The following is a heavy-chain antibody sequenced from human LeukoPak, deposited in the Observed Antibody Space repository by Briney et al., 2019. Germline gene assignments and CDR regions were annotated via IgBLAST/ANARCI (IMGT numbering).Heavy chain of an antibody. D-gene: IGHD3-10*01. CDR2: IRFDGSSK. CDR1: GFTFSNYA. Sequence: GGSLRLSCAASGFTFSNYAMHWVRQAPGKGLEWLAFIRFDGSSKYYTDFVQGRFTISRDNAKNSLYVQMNCLRVEDTAVYYWGREGPGGFDIWGQGTMVTVSS. V-gene: IGHV3-30*02. J-gene: IGHJ3*02. CDR3: GREGPGGFDI.